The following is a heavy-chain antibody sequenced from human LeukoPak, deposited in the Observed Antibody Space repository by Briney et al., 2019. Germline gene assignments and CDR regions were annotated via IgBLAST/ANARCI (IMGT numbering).Heavy chain of an antibody. D-gene: IGHD2-2*01. CDR2: IVGSGGNM. V-gene: IGHV3-23*01. J-gene: IGHJ4*02. Sequence: GGSLRPSCAASGFSFSSYAMSWVRQAPGKGLEWVSAIVGSGGNMYYADSVKGRFTISRDNFKSTLYLQMNSLRAEDTAFYYCAKGLTWDSTSCSDWGQGTLVTVSS. CDR3: AKGLTWDSTSCSD. CDR1: GFSFSSYA.